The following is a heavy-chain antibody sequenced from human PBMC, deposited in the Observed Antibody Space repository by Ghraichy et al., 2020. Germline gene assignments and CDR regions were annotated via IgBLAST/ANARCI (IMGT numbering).Heavy chain of an antibody. J-gene: IGHJ4*02. CDR2: IKDRGST. D-gene: IGHD2-21*01. V-gene: IGHV4-34*01. Sequence: SETLSLTCAVYGGSFSGYYWSWIRQPPGKGLEWIGEIKDRGSTNYNPSLKSRVTMSVDTSKSQFSLKLTSLTAADTAVYYCANTPWTSLWFWAQGTLVTVSS. CDR3: ANTPWTSLWF. CDR1: GGSFSGYY.